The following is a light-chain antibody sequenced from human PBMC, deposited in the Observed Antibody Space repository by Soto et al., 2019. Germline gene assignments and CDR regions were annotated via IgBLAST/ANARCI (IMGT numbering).Light chain of an antibody. Sequence: QSVLTQPPSVSAAPGQKVTISCSGSSSNIGSNYVSWYQQVPGKAPKLLIYDNNKRPSGIPDRFSGSKSGTSATLGITGLQTGDEADYYCGTWDSSLSAVIFGGGTQLTVL. CDR2: DNN. J-gene: IGLJ2*01. CDR3: GTWDSSLSAVI. CDR1: SSNIGSNY. V-gene: IGLV1-51*01.